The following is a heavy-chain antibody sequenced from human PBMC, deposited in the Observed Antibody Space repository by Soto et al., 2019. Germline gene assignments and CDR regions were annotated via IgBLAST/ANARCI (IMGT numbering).Heavy chain of an antibody. V-gene: IGHV6-1*01. Sequence: SQTLSLTCAISGDSVSSNSAAWNWIRQSPSRGLEWLGRTYYRSKWYNDYAVSVKSRITINPDTSKNQFSLQLNSVTPEDTAVYYCARAVGGGIYDSSGYYAFDIWGQGTMVTVSS. CDR2: TYYRSKWYN. D-gene: IGHD3-22*01. CDR3: ARAVGGGIYDSSGYYAFDI. J-gene: IGHJ3*02. CDR1: GDSVSSNSAA.